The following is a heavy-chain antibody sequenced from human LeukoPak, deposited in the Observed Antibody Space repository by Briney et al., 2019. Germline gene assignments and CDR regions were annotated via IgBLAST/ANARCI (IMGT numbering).Heavy chain of an antibody. D-gene: IGHD3-22*01. V-gene: IGHV3-30-3*01. CDR2: ISCQGSNK. Sequence: PGGSLRLSCAASAFTFNIYTMHWVRQAPGRGLEWVALISCQGSNKYYTYSVKGRFTISRDNSENTLYLQMNSLRAEDTAVYFCARSKVIHDIGGFYPGDYWGQGTLVTVSS. CDR1: AFTFNIYT. CDR3: ARSKVIHDIGGFYPGDY. J-gene: IGHJ4*02.